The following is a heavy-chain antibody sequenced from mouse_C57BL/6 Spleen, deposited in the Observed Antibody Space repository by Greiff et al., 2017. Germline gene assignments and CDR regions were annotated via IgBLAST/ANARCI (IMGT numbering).Heavy chain of an antibody. CDR2: FYPGSGSI. V-gene: IGHV1-62-2*01. D-gene: IGHD2-3*01. Sequence: QVQLKESGAELVKPGASVKLSCKASGYTFTASTIHWVKQRSGQGLEWIGWFYPGSGSIKYHEKFKDKATLTADKSSSTVYMELSRLTAEDSAVYFCARHEDGYSFAYWGQGTLVTVSA. J-gene: IGHJ3*01. CDR3: ARHEDGYSFAY. CDR1: GYTFTAST.